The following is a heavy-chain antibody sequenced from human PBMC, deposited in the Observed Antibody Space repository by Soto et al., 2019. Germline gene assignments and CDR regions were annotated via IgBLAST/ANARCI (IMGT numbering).Heavy chain of an antibody. CDR1: GGSISSGGYY. V-gene: IGHV4-31*03. CDR3: ARVPAR. Sequence: PAETLSLTCTGSGGSISSGGYYWSWIRQHPGKGREWIGCIYYSGSAYSNPSLNSRVTISVDTSKNQFSLKLTSVTDADTAVYYCARVPARWGQAPLVTVSS. J-gene: IGHJ4*02. D-gene: IGHD2-2*01. CDR2: IYYSGSA.